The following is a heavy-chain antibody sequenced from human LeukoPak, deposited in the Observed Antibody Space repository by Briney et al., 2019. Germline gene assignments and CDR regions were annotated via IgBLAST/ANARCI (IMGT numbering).Heavy chain of an antibody. CDR3: ARADDLVVFDI. CDR2: INPNSGGT. CDR1: GFTFTGYY. Sequence: ASVKVSCKASGFTFTGYYMHWVRQAPGQGLEWTGWINPNSGGTNYAQKFQGRVTMTWDTSTSTVYMELSGLRSEDTAVYYCARADDLVVFDIWGQGTMVTISS. J-gene: IGHJ3*02. D-gene: IGHD2-21*01. V-gene: IGHV1-2*02.